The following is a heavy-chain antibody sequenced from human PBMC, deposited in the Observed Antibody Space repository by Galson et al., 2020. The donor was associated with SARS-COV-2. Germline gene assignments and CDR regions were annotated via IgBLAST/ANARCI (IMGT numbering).Heavy chain of an antibody. CDR2: ISYDGSNK. J-gene: IGHJ3*02. Sequence: GGSLRLSCAASGFTFSSYAMHWVRQAPGKGLEWVAVISYDGSNKYYADSVKGRFTISRDNSKNTLYLQMNSLRAEDTAVYYCARETLFDAFDIWGQGTMVTVSS. CDR1: GFTFSSYA. D-gene: IGHD2-21*01. CDR3: ARETLFDAFDI. V-gene: IGHV3-30*04.